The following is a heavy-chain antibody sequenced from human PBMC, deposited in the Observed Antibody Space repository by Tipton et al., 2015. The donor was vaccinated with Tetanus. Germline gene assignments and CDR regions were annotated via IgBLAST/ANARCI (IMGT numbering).Heavy chain of an antibody. CDR1: GGSISSYY. Sequence: TLSLTCTVSGGSISSYYWSWIRQPPGKGLEWIGYIYYSGSTNYNPSLKSRVTISVDTSKNQFSLKLSSVTAADTAVYYCARGEYYDSSGLDYWGQGTLVTVSS. V-gene: IGHV4-59*01. D-gene: IGHD3-22*01. CDR3: ARGEYYDSSGLDY. J-gene: IGHJ4*02. CDR2: IYYSGST.